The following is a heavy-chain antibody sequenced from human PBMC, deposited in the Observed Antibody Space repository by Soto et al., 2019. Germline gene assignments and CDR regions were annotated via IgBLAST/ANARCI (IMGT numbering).Heavy chain of an antibody. V-gene: IGHV1-18*01. CDR1: GYTFTSYG. CDR2: ISAYNGNT. D-gene: IGHD1-26*01. Sequence: QVPLVQSGAEVKKPGASVKVSCKASGYTFTSYGISWVRQAPGQGLEWMGWISAYNGNTNYAQKLQGRVTMTTDTSTSTAYMELRSLRSDDTAVYYCARDGGSGGYYYYYGMDVWGQGTTVTVSS. CDR3: ARDGGSGGYYYYYGMDV. J-gene: IGHJ6*02.